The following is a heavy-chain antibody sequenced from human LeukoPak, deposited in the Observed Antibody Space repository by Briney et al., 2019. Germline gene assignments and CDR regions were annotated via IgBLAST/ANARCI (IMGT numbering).Heavy chain of an antibody. J-gene: IGHJ5*02. CDR2: ISSSSSYI. CDR3: ARARYSSSPFDP. D-gene: IGHD6-13*01. V-gene: IGHV3-21*01. CDR1: GFIFSSYS. Sequence: PGGSLRLSCAASGFIFSSYSMNWVRQAPGKGLEWVSFISSSSSYIYYADSVMGRFTISRDNAKNSLYLQMNSLRAEDTAVYYCARARYSSSPFDPWGQGTLVTVSS.